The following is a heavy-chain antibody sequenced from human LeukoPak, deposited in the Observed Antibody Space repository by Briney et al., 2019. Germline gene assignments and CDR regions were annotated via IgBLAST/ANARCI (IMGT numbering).Heavy chain of an antibody. Sequence: GGSLRLSCAASGFNFFIFSSYSMNWVRQAPGKGLVWVSRINSDGSSTTYADSVKGRFTISRDNAKNTVYLQMNSLRAEDTAVYYCARGWDGYSYGIWGQGTLVTVSS. J-gene: IGHJ4*02. D-gene: IGHD5-18*01. CDR2: INSDGSST. CDR3: ARGWDGYSYGI. V-gene: IGHV3-74*01. CDR1: GFNFFIFSSYS.